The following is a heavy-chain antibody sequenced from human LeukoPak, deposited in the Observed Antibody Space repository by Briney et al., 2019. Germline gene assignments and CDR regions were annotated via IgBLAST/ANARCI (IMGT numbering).Heavy chain of an antibody. Sequence: ASVKVSCKASGYTFSNFGISWVRQAPGQGLEWMGWISGNNDNPNYGQKFQGRVTMTRDTSTSTVYMDLSSLRSEDTAVYYCARGNDWFDPWGQGTLVTVSS. CDR2: ISGNNDNP. CDR3: ARGNDWFDP. CDR1: GYTFSNFG. J-gene: IGHJ5*02. D-gene: IGHD4-11*01. V-gene: IGHV1-18*01.